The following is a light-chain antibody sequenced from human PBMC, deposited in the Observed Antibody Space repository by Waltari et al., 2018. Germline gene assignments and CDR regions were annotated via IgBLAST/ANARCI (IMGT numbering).Light chain of an antibody. V-gene: IGKV3-11*01. CDR3: QQRRNWPLT. J-gene: IGKJ4*01. CDR1: QSVGTY. Sequence: EIVLTQSPAILSFSPGEGATLSCRASQSVGTYLAWYQQRPGQSPRLLIYDASYRATGIPARFSGSGSETDFTLTISSLQPEDFAVYYCQQRRNWPLTFGGGTRVQI. CDR2: DAS.